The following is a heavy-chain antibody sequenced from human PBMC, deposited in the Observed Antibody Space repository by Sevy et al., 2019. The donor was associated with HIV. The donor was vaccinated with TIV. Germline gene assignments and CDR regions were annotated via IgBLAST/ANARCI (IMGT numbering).Heavy chain of an antibody. CDR3: ATNSAAGTGDIDY. Sequence: GGSLRLSCAASGFTFSSYGMHWVRQAPGKGLEWVAVIWYDGSNKYYADYVKGRFTISRDNSKNTLYLQMNSLRAEDTAVYYCATNSAAGTGDIDYWGQGTLVTVSS. V-gene: IGHV3-33*01. J-gene: IGHJ4*02. D-gene: IGHD6-13*01. CDR1: GFTFSSYG. CDR2: IWYDGSNK.